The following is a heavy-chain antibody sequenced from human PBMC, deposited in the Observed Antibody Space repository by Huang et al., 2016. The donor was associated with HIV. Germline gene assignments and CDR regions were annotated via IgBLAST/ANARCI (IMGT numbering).Heavy chain of an antibody. CDR1: GGSLHGYF. V-gene: IGHV4-34*01. Sequence: QVQLYQWGAGPLRPSETLSLTCVVSGGSLHGYFWNWLRQSPGWGLEWIGEVNHGGSTQYNPSLKVRVTISVDTSKIQFSLNLTSVTATDTADYYCATSRSGSGRFLDIWGRGTLVSVS. J-gene: IGHJ2*01. D-gene: IGHD6-19*01. CDR3: ATSRSGSGRFLDI. CDR2: VNHGGST.